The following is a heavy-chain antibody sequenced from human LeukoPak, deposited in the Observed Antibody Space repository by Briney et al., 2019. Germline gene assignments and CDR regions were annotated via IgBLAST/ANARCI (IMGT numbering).Heavy chain of an antibody. Sequence: ASVKVSCKASGGTFSSYAINWVRQATGQGLEWMGWMNPNSGNTGYAQKFQGRVTITRNTSISTAYMELSSLRSEDTAVYYCARGLVVMNYWGQGTLVTVSS. V-gene: IGHV1-8*02. CDR3: ARGLVVMNY. D-gene: IGHD3-22*01. J-gene: IGHJ4*02. CDR2: MNPNSGNT. CDR1: GGTFSSYA.